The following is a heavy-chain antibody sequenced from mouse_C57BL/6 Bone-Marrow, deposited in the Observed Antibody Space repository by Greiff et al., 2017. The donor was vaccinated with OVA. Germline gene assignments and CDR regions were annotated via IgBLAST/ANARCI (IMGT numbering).Heavy chain of an antibody. CDR1: GYTFTDYE. J-gene: IGHJ3*01. CDR3: TRSYGSSYWFAY. CDR2: IDPETGGT. D-gene: IGHD1-1*01. V-gene: IGHV1-15*01. Sequence: QVQLQQSGAELVRPGASVTLSCKASGYTFTDYEMHWVKQTPVHGLEWIGAIDPETGGTAYNQKFKGKAILTADKSSSTAYMELRSLTSEGSAVYYCTRSYGSSYWFAYWGQGTLVTVSA.